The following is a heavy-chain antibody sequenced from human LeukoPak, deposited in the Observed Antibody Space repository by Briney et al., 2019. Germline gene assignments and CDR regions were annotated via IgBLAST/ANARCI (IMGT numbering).Heavy chain of an antibody. V-gene: IGHV4-39*01. Sequence: PSETLSLTCTVSGDSIGSSSYFWDWIRQPPGKGLEWIGSIYYGGSSYYNPSLKSRVTISVDTSKNQFSLKLSSVTAADTAVYYCARHRSGTYYRLDYWGQGTLVTVSS. CDR2: IYYGGSS. CDR1: GDSIGSSSYF. J-gene: IGHJ4*02. CDR3: ARHRSGTYYRLDY. D-gene: IGHD1-26*01.